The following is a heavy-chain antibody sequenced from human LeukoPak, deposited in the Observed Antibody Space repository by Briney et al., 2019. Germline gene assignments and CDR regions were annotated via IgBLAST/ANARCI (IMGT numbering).Heavy chain of an antibody. J-gene: IGHJ4*02. V-gene: IGHV1-2*02. CDR2: INPNSGGT. CDR3: ARAEDIVVVPAAIHFDY. CDR1: GYTFTGYY. Sequence: ASVKVSCKASGYTFTGYYMHWVRQAPGQGLEWMGWINPNSGGTNYAQKFQGRVTMTRDTSISTAYMELSRLRSDDTAVYYCARAEDIVVVPAAIHFDYWGQGTLVTVSS. D-gene: IGHD2-2*02.